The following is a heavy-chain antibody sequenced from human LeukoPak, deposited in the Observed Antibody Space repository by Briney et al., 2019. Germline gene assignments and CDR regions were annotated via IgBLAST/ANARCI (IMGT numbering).Heavy chain of an antibody. V-gene: IGHV4-61*05. J-gene: IGHJ3*02. D-gene: IGHD3-10*01. Sequence: PSETLSLTCTVSGGSLSSSNNYWGWTRQPPGKGLEWIGYIHHSGSTYYNPSLKSRVTISVDRSKNQFSLKLSSVTAADTAVYYCARVPLWFGESNGAFDIWGQGTMVTVSS. CDR3: ARVPLWFGESNGAFDI. CDR1: GGSLSSSNNY. CDR2: IHHSGST.